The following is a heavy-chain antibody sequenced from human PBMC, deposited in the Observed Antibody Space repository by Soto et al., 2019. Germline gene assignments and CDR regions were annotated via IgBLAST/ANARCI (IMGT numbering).Heavy chain of an antibody. Sequence: WGSLRPSWSASGFTFSSYGMHWVRQAPGKGLEWEAVTWYDGSNKYYADSVKGRFTISRDNSKNTLYLQMSGLRAEDTALYYRAKDGYSSGSFDYWGQGTLVTVSS. CDR1: GFTFSSYG. CDR2: TWYDGSNK. J-gene: IGHJ4*02. CDR3: AKDGYSSGSFDY. V-gene: IGHV3-30*02. D-gene: IGHD6-19*01.